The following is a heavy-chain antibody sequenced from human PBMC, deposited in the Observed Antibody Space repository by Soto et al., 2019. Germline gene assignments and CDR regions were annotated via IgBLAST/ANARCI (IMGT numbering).Heavy chain of an antibody. D-gene: IGHD6-13*01. V-gene: IGHV4-4*02. CDR3: ARDRAAAGPQDYYYYYGMDV. CDR2: IYHSGST. CDR1: GGSISSSNW. J-gene: IGHJ6*02. Sequence: SETLSLTCAVSGGSISSSNWWSWVRQPPGKGLEWIGEIYHSGSTNYNPSLKSRVTISVDKSKNQFSLKLSSVTAADTAVYYCARDRAAAGPQDYYYYYGMDVWGQGTTVTVS.